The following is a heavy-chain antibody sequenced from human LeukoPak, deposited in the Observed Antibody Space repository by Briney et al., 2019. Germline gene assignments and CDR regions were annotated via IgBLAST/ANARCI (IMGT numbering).Heavy chain of an antibody. CDR3: ARGCLSPRLYEFWSGYYPFDY. D-gene: IGHD3-3*01. Sequence: PSETLSLTCAVYGGSFSGYNWSWIRQPPGKGLEWIGKINHSGSTNYNPSLKSRVTISVDTSKNQFSLKLSSVTAADTAVYYCARGCLSPRLYEFWSGYYPFDYWGQGTLVTVSS. J-gene: IGHJ4*02. CDR2: INHSGST. V-gene: IGHV4-34*01. CDR1: GGSFSGYN.